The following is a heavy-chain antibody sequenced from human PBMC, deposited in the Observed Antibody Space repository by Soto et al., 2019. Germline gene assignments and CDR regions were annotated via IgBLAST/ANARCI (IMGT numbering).Heavy chain of an antibody. CDR3: ARQKLREATNFDY. Sequence: PSETLSLTCTVSGGSISSSSYYWGWIRQPPGKGLEWIGSIYYSGSTYYNPSLKSRVTISVDTSKNQFSLKLSSVTAADTAVYYCARQKLREATNFDYWGQGTLVTVSS. CDR1: GGSISSSSYY. J-gene: IGHJ4*02. D-gene: IGHD1-26*01. V-gene: IGHV4-39*01. CDR2: IYYSGST.